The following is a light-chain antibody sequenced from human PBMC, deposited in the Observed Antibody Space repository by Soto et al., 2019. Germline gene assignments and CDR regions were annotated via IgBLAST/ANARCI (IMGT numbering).Light chain of an antibody. V-gene: IGLV2-14*03. CDR1: TSDVGAYNY. CDR2: DVT. Sequence: QSALTQPASVSGSIGQSITISCTGTTSDVGAYNYVSWYQQHPGKAPQLVIYDVTNRPSGVSNRFSGSKSGNTASLTISGLQAEDEADYYCSSYTSSSTLMFGGGTKLTVL. J-gene: IGLJ3*02. CDR3: SSYTSSSTLM.